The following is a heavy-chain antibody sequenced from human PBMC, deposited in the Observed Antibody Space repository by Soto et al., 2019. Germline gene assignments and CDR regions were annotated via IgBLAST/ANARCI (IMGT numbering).Heavy chain of an antibody. Sequence: LSLTCAASGFTFSSYAMSWVRQAPGKGLEWVSAISGSGGSTYYADSVKGRFTISRDNSKNTLYLQMNSLRAEDTAVYYCAKEGDIVVVPADYGMDVWGQGTTVTVSS. CDR1: GFTFSSYA. V-gene: IGHV3-23*01. J-gene: IGHJ6*02. D-gene: IGHD2-2*01. CDR3: AKEGDIVVVPADYGMDV. CDR2: ISGSGGST.